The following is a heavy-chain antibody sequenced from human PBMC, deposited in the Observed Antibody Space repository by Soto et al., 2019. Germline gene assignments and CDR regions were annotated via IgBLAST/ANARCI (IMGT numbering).Heavy chain of an antibody. V-gene: IGHV4-31*03. CDR1: GGSISSGGYY. CDR2: IYYSGST. CDR3: ARAAPTYCGGDCYSEAFDI. Sequence: SETLSLTCTVSGGSISSGGYYWSWIRQHPGKGLEWIGYIYYSGSTYYNPSLKSRVTISVDTSKNQFSLKLSSVTAADTAVYYCARAAPTYCGGDCYSEAFDIWGQGAMVTVSS. D-gene: IGHD2-21*02. J-gene: IGHJ3*02.